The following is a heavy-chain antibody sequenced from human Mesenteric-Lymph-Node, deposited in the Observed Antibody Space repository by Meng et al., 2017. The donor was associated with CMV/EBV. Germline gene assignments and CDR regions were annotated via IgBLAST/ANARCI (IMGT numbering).Heavy chain of an antibody. V-gene: IGHV4-34*01. J-gene: IGHJ6*02. CDR1: GGSFSGYY. CDR2: INHSGST. CDR3: ARASGTISNYYHGMDV. D-gene: IGHD1-1*01. Sequence: SETLSLTCAVYGGSFSGYYWSWIRQPPGKGLEWIGEINHSGSTNYNPSLKSRVTISVDTSKNQFSLNLSSVTAEDTAVYYCARASGTISNYYHGMDVWGQGTTVTVSS.